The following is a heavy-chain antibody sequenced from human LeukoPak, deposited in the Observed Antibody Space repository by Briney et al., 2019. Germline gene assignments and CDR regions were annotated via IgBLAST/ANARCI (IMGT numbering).Heavy chain of an antibody. Sequence: GGSLRLSCAASGFTFSSYWMHWVRQAPGKGLVWVSRTDGSSTSYADSVKGRFTISRDNAKNTLYLQMNSLRAEDTAVYYCARDMGYDSSASFDYWGQGTLVTVSS. CDR2: TDGSST. D-gene: IGHD3-22*01. CDR1: GFTFSSYW. V-gene: IGHV3-74*01. J-gene: IGHJ4*02. CDR3: ARDMGYDSSASFDY.